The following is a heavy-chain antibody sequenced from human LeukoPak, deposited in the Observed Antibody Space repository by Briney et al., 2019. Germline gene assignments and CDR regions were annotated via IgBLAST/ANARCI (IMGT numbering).Heavy chain of an antibody. CDR3: AKGGVGGLECGGYNWFDP. Sequence: GGSLRLSCAASGFTFSSYAMSWVRLAPGKGLEWVSAISGNGGNTYYADSVRGRFAVSRDNSKNTLYLQMNSLRAEDTAVYYCAKGGVGGLECGGYNWFDPWGQGTLVTVSS. CDR2: ISGNGGNT. D-gene: IGHD1-1*01. CDR1: GFTFSSYA. J-gene: IGHJ5*02. V-gene: IGHV3-23*01.